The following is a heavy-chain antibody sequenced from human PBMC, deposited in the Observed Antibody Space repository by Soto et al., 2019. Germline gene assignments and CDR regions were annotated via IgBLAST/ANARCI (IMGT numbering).Heavy chain of an antibody. CDR3: AREGGSYDSGGYLIRGAFDI. CDR1: GDSISRIDYY. D-gene: IGHD3-22*01. V-gene: IGHV4-31*03. Sequence: SETLSLSCSVSGDSISRIDYYWTWIRQHPEKGLEWIGNIYFRGNTYYSPSLESRLTISVDTSKNQFSLKLTSVTAADTAVYYCAREGGSYDSGGYLIRGAFDIWGQGTMVT. J-gene: IGHJ3*02. CDR2: IYFRGNT.